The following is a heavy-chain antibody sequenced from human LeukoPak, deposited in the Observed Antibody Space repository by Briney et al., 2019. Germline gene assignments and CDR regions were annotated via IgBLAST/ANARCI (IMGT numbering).Heavy chain of an antibody. V-gene: IGHV3-30*02. J-gene: IGHJ4*02. D-gene: IGHD6-6*01. CDR1: GFTFSSYG. CDR2: IRYDGSNK. CDR3: AKVDENYSSSTYFDY. Sequence: GGSLRLSCAASGFTFSSYGMHWVRQAQGKGLEWGAFIRYDGSNKYYADSVKGRFTTSRDNSKSTLSLQMNSLRAEDTAVYYCAKVDENYSSSTYFDYWGQGTLVTVSS.